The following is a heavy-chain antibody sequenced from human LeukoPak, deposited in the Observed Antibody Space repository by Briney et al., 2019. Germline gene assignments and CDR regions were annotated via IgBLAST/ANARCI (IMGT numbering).Heavy chain of an antibody. CDR1: GFTFSIYT. CDR2: ISSRSNYI. Sequence: GGSLRLSCAASGFTFSIYTMSWFRQAPGKGLEWVSSISSRSNYIYYADSVIGRFSISRDNTKLSLYLQMNSLRAEDTAVYYCATDEYSSLSGYWGQGTLVTVSS. D-gene: IGHD3-22*01. J-gene: IGHJ4*02. CDR3: ATDEYSSLSGY. V-gene: IGHV3-21*04.